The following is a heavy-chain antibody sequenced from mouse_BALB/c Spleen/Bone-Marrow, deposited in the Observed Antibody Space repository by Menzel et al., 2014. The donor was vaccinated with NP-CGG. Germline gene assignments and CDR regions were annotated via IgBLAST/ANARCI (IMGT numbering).Heavy chain of an antibody. CDR2: ISTXSGNT. Sequence: QVQLKQSGPELVRPGVSVKLSCKGSGYTFTAYAMHWVKQSHAESLEWIGLISTXSGNTHYNQDFKGKATMTVDKSSSTAYMELARLTSEDSAIYYCARNFYGSSYFDYWGQGTTLTVSS. J-gene: IGHJ2*01. CDR3: ARNFYGSSYFDY. V-gene: IGHV1-67*01. CDR1: GYTFTAYA. D-gene: IGHD1-1*01.